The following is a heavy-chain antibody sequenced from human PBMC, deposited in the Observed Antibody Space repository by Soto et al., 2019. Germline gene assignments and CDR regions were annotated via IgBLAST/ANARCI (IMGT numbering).Heavy chain of an antibody. CDR3: AREASYSSGWPVDY. J-gene: IGHJ4*02. V-gene: IGHV4-31*03. CDR1: GGSISSGGYY. CDR2: IYYSGST. D-gene: IGHD6-19*01. Sequence: SETLSLTCTVSGGSISSGGYYWSWIRQHPGKGLEWIGYIYYSGSTYYNPSLKSRVTISVDTSKNQFSLKLSSVTAADTAVYYCAREASYSSGWPVDYWGQGTLVTVSS.